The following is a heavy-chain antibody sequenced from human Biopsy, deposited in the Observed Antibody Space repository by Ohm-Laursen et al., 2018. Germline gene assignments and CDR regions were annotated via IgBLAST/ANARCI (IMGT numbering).Heavy chain of an antibody. V-gene: IGHV1-69*06. CDR1: GGTVSRYA. D-gene: IGHD3-9*01. Sequence: SVKVSCKASGGTVSRYAISWVRQAPGQGLEWMGGIITFFATVKYAQKFQGRLTISADRSTDTAYMELSSLRSEDTAVYYCAPQTPRDPDILTGAYHYDMAVWGQGTTVTVSS. CDR3: APQTPRDPDILTGAYHYDMAV. CDR2: IITFFATV. J-gene: IGHJ6*02.